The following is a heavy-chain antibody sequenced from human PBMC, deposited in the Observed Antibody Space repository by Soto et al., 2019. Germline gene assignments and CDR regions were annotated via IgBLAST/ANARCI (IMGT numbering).Heavy chain of an antibody. CDR1: GFTFSSYT. V-gene: IGHV3-23*01. CDR3: AKGWGDY. CDR2: ISSSGGST. D-gene: IGHD7-27*01. J-gene: IGHJ4*02. Sequence: EVQLLESGGGLVQPGGSLRLSCAASGFTFSSYTMSWVRQGPGKGLEWVSGISSSGGSTVYADSVKGRFTISRDNFTNTLYLQMNSLRAEATAVYYCAKGWGDYWGQGTPVTVSS.